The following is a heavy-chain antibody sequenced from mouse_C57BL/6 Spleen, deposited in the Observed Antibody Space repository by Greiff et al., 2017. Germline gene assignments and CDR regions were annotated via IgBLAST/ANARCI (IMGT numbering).Heavy chain of an antibody. CDR1: GFTFTDYY. Sequence: EVHLVESGGGLVQPGGSLSLSCAASGFTFTDYYMSWVRQPPGKALEWLGFIRNKANGYTTEYSASVKGRFTISRDNSQSILYLQMNALRAEDSATYYCARWGYSNYYFDYWGQGTTLTVSS. CDR3: ARWGYSNYYFDY. CDR2: IRNKANGYTT. J-gene: IGHJ2*01. D-gene: IGHD2-5*01. V-gene: IGHV7-3*01.